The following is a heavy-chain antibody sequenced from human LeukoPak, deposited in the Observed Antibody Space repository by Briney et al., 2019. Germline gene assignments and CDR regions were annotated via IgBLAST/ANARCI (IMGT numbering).Heavy chain of an antibody. CDR2: IYYSGTT. CDR3: AREDPQTTVPEGMDV. V-gene: IGHV4-59*01. J-gene: IGHJ6*02. D-gene: IGHD4-17*01. CDR1: GGSISHYY. Sequence: SETLSLTCTVPGGSISHYYWSWIRQSPGKGLEWIGYIYYSGTTNYNPSLKSRVTISVDPSRNQFSLQLRSVTAADTAVYYCAREDPQTTVPEGMDVWGQGTTVIVSS.